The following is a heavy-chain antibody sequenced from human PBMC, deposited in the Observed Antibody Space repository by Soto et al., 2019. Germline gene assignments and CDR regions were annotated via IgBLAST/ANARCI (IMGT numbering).Heavy chain of an antibody. CDR2: ISSGSSYI. Sequence: PGGSLRLSCAASGFIFSSYSMNWVRQAPGKGLEWVSSISSGSSYIYYADSVKGRFTISRDNAKNSLYLQMNSLRAEDTAVYYCARQPGSSSSSWGQGTLVTVSS. V-gene: IGHV3-21*01. CDR1: GFIFSSYS. CDR3: ARQPGSSSSS. J-gene: IGHJ4*02. D-gene: IGHD6-6*01.